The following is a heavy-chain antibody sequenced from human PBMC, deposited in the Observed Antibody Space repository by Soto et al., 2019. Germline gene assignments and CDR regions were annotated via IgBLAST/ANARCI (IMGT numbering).Heavy chain of an antibody. Sequence: PSETLSLTCTVCGGSISSSSYYWGWIRQPPGKGLEWIGSIYYSGSTYYNPSLNSRVTISVDTSKNQFSLKLSSVTAADTAVYYCARHDDFWIGAPNYGMDVWGQGTTVTVSS. V-gene: IGHV4-39*01. D-gene: IGHD3-3*01. CDR2: IYYSGST. CDR3: ARHDDFWIGAPNYGMDV. J-gene: IGHJ6*02. CDR1: GGSISSSSYY.